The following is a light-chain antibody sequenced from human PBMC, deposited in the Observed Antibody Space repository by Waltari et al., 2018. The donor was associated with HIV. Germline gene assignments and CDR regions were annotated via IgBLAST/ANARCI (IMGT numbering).Light chain of an antibody. CDR1: QSISAK. V-gene: IGKV3-15*01. CDR3: QQYDSGPRGIT. CDR2: DGA. Sequence: EIVMTQSPPTLSVSPGQRVTLSCTASQSISAKVAWYQQRPGQAPRLLIYDGATRPTGIPARFSGSGSGTEFTLTISSLQSEDFATYFCQQYDSGPRGITFGQGTMLEIK. J-gene: IGKJ2*01.